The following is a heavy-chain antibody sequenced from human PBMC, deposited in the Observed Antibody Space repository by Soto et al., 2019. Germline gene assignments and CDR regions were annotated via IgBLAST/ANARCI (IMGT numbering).Heavy chain of an antibody. CDR3: AKDNSNYDFWSGYYAVLGYYFDY. V-gene: IGHV3-23*01. D-gene: IGHD3-3*01. Sequence: GGSLRLSCAAPGFTFSSYAMSWVRQAPGKGLEWVSAISGSGGSTYYADSVKGRFTISRDNSKNTLYLQMNSLRAEDTAVYYCAKDNSNYDFWSGYYAVLGYYFDYWGQGT. CDR1: GFTFSSYA. CDR2: ISGSGGST. J-gene: IGHJ4*02.